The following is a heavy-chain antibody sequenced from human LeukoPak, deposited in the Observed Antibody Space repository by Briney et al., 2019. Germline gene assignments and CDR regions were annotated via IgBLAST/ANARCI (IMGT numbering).Heavy chain of an antibody. D-gene: IGHD2-2*01. Sequence: SETLSLTCTVSGYSISSGYYWGWIRQPPGKGLEWIGSIYHSGSTYYNPSLKSRVTISVDTTKNQFSLKLSSVTAADTAVYYCARVYYCSSTSCYPPYNWFDPWGQGTLVTVSS. CDR1: GYSISSGYY. J-gene: IGHJ5*02. V-gene: IGHV4-38-2*02. CDR3: ARVYYCSSTSCYPPYNWFDP. CDR2: IYHSGST.